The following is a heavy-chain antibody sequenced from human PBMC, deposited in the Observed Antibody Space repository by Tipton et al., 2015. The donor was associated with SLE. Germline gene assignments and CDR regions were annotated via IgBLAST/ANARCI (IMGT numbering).Heavy chain of an antibody. J-gene: IGHJ6*03. V-gene: IGHV4-59*01. CDR3: ARMGWNDLIYYYYYMDV. D-gene: IGHD1-1*01. CDR1: GGSISGYY. Sequence: TLSLTCTVSGGSISGYYWTWIRQPPGKGLQWIGYIYYSGSTNYNPSLKSRVTISADTSKNQFSLKLSSVTAADTAVYYCARMGWNDLIYYYYYMDVWGKGTTVTVSS. CDR2: IYYSGST.